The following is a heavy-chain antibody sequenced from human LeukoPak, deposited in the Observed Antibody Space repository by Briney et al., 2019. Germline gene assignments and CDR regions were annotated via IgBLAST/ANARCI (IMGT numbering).Heavy chain of an antibody. J-gene: IGHJ4*02. CDR3: ARDRVYDFWSGYYTGIDY. Sequence: SSETLSLTCAVYGESFSGYYWSWIRQPPGKGLEWIGEINHSGSTNYNPSLKSRVTISVDTSKNQFSLKLSSVTAADTAVYYCARDRVYDFWSGYYTGIDYWGQGTLVTVS. V-gene: IGHV4-34*01. CDR2: INHSGST. D-gene: IGHD3-3*01. CDR1: GESFSGYY.